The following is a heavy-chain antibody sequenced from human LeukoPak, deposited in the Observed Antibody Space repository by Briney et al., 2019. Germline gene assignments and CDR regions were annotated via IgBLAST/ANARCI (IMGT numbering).Heavy chain of an antibody. Sequence: PGGSLRLSCAASGFTVSSNEMSWVRQAPGKGLEWVSSISGGSTYYADSRKGRFTISRDNSKNTLHLQMNSLRAEDTAVYYCKNQVAGYSYGNTTLGGLVYWGQGTLVTVSS. J-gene: IGHJ4*02. CDR3: KNQVAGYSYGNTTLGGLVY. D-gene: IGHD5-18*01. V-gene: IGHV3-38-3*01. CDR1: GFTVSSNE. CDR2: ISGGST.